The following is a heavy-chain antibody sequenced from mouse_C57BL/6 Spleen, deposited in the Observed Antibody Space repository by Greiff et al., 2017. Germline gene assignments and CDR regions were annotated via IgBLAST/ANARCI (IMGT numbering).Heavy chain of an antibody. CDR1: GYTFTSYG. J-gene: IGHJ3*01. CDR3: ARHEGGYGSSLTWFAY. V-gene: IGHV1-81*01. Sequence: VQLQQSGAELARPGASVKLSCKASGYTFTSYGISWVKQRTGQGLEWIGEIYPRSGNTYYNEKFKGKATLTADKSSSTAYMGLRSLTSEDSAVYFCARHEGGYGSSLTWFAYWGQGTLVTVSA. CDR2: IYPRSGNT. D-gene: IGHD1-1*01.